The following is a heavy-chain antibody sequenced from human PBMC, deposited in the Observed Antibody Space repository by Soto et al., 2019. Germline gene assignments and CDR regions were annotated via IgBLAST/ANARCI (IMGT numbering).Heavy chain of an antibody. CDR3: ARDYDGYWYFDL. J-gene: IGHJ2*01. D-gene: IGHD3-16*01. Sequence: GGSLRLSCAASGFTFSSYSMNWVRQAPGKGLEWVSSISSSSSYIYYADSVKGRFTISRDNAKNSLYLQMNSLRAEDTAVYYCARDYDGYWYFDLWGRGTLVTVSS. CDR1: GFTFSSYS. V-gene: IGHV3-21*01. CDR2: ISSSSSYI.